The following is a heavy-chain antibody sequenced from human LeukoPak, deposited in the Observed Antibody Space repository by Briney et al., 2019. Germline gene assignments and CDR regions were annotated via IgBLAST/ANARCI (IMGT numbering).Heavy chain of an antibody. CDR3: TRDLGGYGDYGTNFDY. J-gene: IGHJ4*02. D-gene: IGHD4-17*01. V-gene: IGHV3-30*02. CDR1: GFNFRGSG. CDR2: IQYDASQI. Sequence: GGSLRLSCAASGFNFRGSGMHWVRQAPGKGLEWVTFIQYDASQIYYADSVKGRFTISRDNAKKSLFLQMNSLRAEDTAVYYCTRDLGGYGDYGTNFDYWGQGTLVTVSS.